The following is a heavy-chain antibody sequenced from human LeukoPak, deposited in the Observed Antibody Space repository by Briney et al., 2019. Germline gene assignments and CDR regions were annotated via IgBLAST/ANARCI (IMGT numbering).Heavy chain of an antibody. CDR1: GGSFSGYF. V-gene: IGHV4-34*01. J-gene: IGHJ5*02. CDR3: ARHRSRQGIAVAGSNWFDP. D-gene: IGHD6-19*01. CDR2: INHSGST. Sequence: SETLSLTCAVYGGSFSGYFWSWIRQPPGKGLEWIGEINHSGSTNYNPSLKSRVTISVDTSKNQFSLKLSSVTAADTAVYHCARHRSRQGIAVAGSNWFDPWGQGTLVTVSS.